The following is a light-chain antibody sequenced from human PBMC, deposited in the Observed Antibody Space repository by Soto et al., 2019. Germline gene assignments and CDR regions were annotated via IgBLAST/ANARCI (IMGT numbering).Light chain of an antibody. J-gene: IGLJ1*01. V-gene: IGLV2-8*01. Sequence: QSVLTQPPSASGSPGQSVTISCTGTKSDIGVYDFVSWYQQHPGKAPRLIIYEVVQRPSGVPDRFSGSKSGNTASLTVSGLQAADEADYFCKSYAGSNTYVFGSGTKLPS. CDR1: KSDIGVYDF. CDR2: EVV. CDR3: KSYAGSNTYV.